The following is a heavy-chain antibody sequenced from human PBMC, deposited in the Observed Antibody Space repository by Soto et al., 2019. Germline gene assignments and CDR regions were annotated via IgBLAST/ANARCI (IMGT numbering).Heavy chain of an antibody. Sequence: PSETLSITCAVSGGSISSGDYDWSWIRQHPGKGLEWIGYVYYSGSTFYNPSLRSRLTISIDTSKNQFYLKLSSVTAADTAVYYCARKKSSSWYDYWGQGTLVTVSS. CDR2: VYYSGST. V-gene: IGHV4-31*11. CDR3: ARKKSSSWYDY. J-gene: IGHJ4*02. CDR1: GGSISSGDYD. D-gene: IGHD6-13*01.